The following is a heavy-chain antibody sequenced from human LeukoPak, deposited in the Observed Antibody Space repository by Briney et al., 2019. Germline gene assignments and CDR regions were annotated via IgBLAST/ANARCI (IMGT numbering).Heavy chain of an antibody. D-gene: IGHD1-1*01. J-gene: IGHJ4*02. Sequence: SETLSLTCTVSGGSMGGYSWSWLRQPAGKGLEWIGRIYTSDSTNYNPSLKSRVTLSVDTSKNQFSLKLSSVTAADTGVYYCARDSVEGYWGQGTLVTVSS. CDR1: GGSMGGYS. V-gene: IGHV4-4*07. CDR3: ARDSVEGY. CDR2: IYTSDST.